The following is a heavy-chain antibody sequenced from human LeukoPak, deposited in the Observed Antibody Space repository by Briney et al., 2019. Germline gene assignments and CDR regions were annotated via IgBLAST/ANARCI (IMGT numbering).Heavy chain of an antibody. V-gene: IGHV4-34*01. J-gene: IGHJ4*02. CDR3: ARGRGRFGY. CDR2: INHSGST. D-gene: IGHD3-10*01. CDR1: GGSFSGYY. Sequence: PSETLSLTCAVYGGSFSGYYWSWIRQPPGKGLEWIGEINHSGSTNYNPSLKSRVTISVDKSKTQFSLKLSSVTAADTAVYYCARGRGRFGYWGQGTLVTVSS.